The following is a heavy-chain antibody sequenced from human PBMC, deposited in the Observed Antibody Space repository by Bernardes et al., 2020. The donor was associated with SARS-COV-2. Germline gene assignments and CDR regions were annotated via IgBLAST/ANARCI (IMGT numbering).Heavy chain of an antibody. V-gene: IGHV1-18*01. CDR3: ARGRVSYSTSSSFHY. J-gene: IGHJ4*02. CDR2: INAYNGNT. D-gene: IGHD4-4*01. CDR1: GYRFNTYG. Sequence: SVKVSCTASGYRFNTYGIGWVRQAPGQGLEWMGWINAYNGNTDYAQKFQDRVSMTTDAFTSTAYMELRSLRSDDTAVYYCARGRVSYSTSSSFHYWGQGTLVTVSS.